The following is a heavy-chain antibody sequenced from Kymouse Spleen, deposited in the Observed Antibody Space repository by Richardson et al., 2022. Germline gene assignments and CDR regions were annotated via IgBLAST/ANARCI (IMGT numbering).Heavy chain of an antibody. CDR1: GFTFSNAW. V-gene: IGHV3-15*01. J-gene: IGHJ6*02. D-gene: IGHD1-7*01. CDR2: IKSKTDGGTT. CDR3: TTTGTSFYYGMDV. Sequence: EVQLVESGGGLVKPGGSLRLSCAASGFTFSNAWMSWVRQAPGKGLEWVGRIKSKTDGGTTDYAAPVKGRFTISRDDSKNTLYLQMNSLKTEDTAVYYCTTTGTSFYYGMDVWGQGTTVTVSS.